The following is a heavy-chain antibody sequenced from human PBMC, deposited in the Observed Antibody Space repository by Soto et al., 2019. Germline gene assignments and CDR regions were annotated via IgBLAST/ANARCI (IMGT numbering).Heavy chain of an antibody. Sequence: GGSLRLSCTGSGFTFGDYAMSWSRQAPGKGLEWVGVIRSKAYGGTTESAASVKGRFTISRDDSRSIAYLQMNSLQSEDTGVYYCTRYTSTSRYSYFGMDVWGHGTTVTVS. CDR1: GFTFGDYA. CDR3: TRYTSTSRYSYFGMDV. V-gene: IGHV3-49*03. J-gene: IGHJ6*02. D-gene: IGHD2-2*01. CDR2: IRSKAYGGTT.